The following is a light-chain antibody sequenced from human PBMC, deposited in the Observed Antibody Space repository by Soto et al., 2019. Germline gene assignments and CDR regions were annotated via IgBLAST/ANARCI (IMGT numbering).Light chain of an antibody. J-gene: IGLJ1*01. CDR3: CSYAGSSRGDV. Sequence: QSVLTQPASVSGSPGQSITISCTGTSNDVGSYNLVSWYQQLPGKAPKLLIYEVNKRPSGVSNRFSGSKSGNTASLTISGLQAEDEADYYCCSYAGSSRGDVFGTGTKVTVL. CDR2: EVN. V-gene: IGLV2-23*02. CDR1: SNDVGSYNL.